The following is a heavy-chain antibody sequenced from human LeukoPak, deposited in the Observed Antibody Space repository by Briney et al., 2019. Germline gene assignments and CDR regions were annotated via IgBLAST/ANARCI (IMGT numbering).Heavy chain of an antibody. D-gene: IGHD4-17*01. CDR3: ARDTPEYGDSPDAFDI. Sequence: GGSLRLSCAASGFTFSTYEMNWVRQAPGKGLEWVSYIGRSGSTVYYADSVKGRFTISRDNAKNSLYLQMNGLRDEDTAVYYCARDTPEYGDSPDAFDIWGQGTMVTVSS. CDR2: IGRSGSTV. J-gene: IGHJ3*02. V-gene: IGHV3-48*03. CDR1: GFTFSTYE.